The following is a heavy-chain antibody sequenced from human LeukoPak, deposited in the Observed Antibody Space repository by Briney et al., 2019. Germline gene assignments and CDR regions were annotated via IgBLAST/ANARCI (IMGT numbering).Heavy chain of an antibody. D-gene: IGHD3-10*01. J-gene: IGHJ4*02. CDR3: ARDRELWFGELLSSIIDY. V-gene: IGHV1-2*06. Sequence: ASVKVSCXASGYTFTGYYMHWVRQAPGQGLEWIGRINPNSGGTNYAQKLQGRVTMTRDTSISTVYMELSRLRSDDTAVYYCARDRELWFGELLSSIIDYWGQGTLVTVSS. CDR2: INPNSGGT. CDR1: GYTFTGYY.